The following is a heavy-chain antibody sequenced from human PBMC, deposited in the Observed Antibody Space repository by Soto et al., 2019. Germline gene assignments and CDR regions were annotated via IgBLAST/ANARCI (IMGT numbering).Heavy chain of an antibody. Sequence: LSLTCAVSGYSITSSSFCGWIRQPPGKGLEWIGSIYLGGTTYYDPSLKSRVTISVDTSRNEFSLKLTSVTAADTAVYYCARPRPNFGAVDSWGQGALVTVSS. CDR3: ARPRPNFGAVDS. CDR2: IYLGGTT. J-gene: IGHJ4*02. V-gene: IGHV4-38-2*01. D-gene: IGHD3-10*01. CDR1: GYSITSSSF.